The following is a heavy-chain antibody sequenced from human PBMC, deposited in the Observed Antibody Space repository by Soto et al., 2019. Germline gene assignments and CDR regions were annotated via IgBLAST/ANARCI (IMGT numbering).Heavy chain of an antibody. CDR3: ATTPSATVTTKGTFDY. CDR2: FDPEDGET. Sequence: ASVKLSSKVSGYTLTELSMHWVRQAPRKGLEWMGGFDPEDGETIYAQKFQGRVTMTEDTSTDTAYMELSSLRSEDTAVYYCATTPSATVTTKGTFDYWGQGTLVTVSS. CDR1: GYTLTELS. D-gene: IGHD4-17*01. V-gene: IGHV1-24*01. J-gene: IGHJ4*02.